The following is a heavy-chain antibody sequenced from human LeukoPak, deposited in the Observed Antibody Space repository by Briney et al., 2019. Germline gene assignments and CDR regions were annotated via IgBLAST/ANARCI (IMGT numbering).Heavy chain of an antibody. Sequence: SSETLSLTRTVSGGSISSYYWSWIRQPPGKGLEWIGYIYYSGSTNYNPSPKSRVTISVDTSKNQFSLKLSSVTAADTAVYYCAREWDTSSFDPRASGDHWGQGTPVTVSS. CDR3: AREWDTSSFDPRASGDH. D-gene: IGHD3-9*01. V-gene: IGHV4-59*12. J-gene: IGHJ4*02. CDR1: GGSISSYY. CDR2: IYYSGST.